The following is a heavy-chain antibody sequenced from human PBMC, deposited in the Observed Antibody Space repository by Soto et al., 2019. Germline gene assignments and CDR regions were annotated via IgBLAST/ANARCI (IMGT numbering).Heavy chain of an antibody. V-gene: IGHV1-3*01. J-gene: IGHJ4*02. CDR1: GYIFTTYA. CDR2: INAGNDNT. Sequence: ASVKVSCKAPGYIFTTYAMHWLRQTPGQRLEWMGRINAGNDNTKYLQKFQGRVTITRDTSASTAYMELSSLRFEDTAVYYCATYSGYDYYFDYWGQGTLITVSS. CDR3: ATYSGYDYYFDY. D-gene: IGHD5-12*01.